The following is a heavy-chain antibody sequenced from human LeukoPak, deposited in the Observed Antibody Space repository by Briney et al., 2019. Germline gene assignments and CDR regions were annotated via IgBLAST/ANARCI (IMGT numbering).Heavy chain of an antibody. V-gene: IGHV1-18*01. J-gene: IGHJ5*02. Sequence: GSSVKVSCKASGGTFSSYAISWVRQAPGQGLEWMGWISAYNGNTNYTQNLQGRVTMTTDTSTSTAYMELRSLRSDDTAVYYCARSYGSGTNWFDPWGQGTLVTVSS. D-gene: IGHD3-10*01. CDR2: ISAYNGNT. CDR1: GGTFSSYA. CDR3: ARSYGSGTNWFDP.